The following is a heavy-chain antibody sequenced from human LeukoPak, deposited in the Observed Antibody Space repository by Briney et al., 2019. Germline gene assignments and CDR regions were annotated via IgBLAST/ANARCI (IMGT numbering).Heavy chain of an antibody. CDR2: IYYSGST. J-gene: IGHJ3*02. CDR1: GGSVSSGSYY. CDR3: ARFNSSGWLDAFDI. Sequence: SETLSLTCTVSGGSVSSGSYYWSWIRQPPGKGLEWIGYIYYSGSTNYNPSLKSRVTISVDTSKNQFSLKLSSVTAADTAVYYCARFNSSGWLDAFDIWGQGKMVTVSS. D-gene: IGHD6-19*01. V-gene: IGHV4-61*01.